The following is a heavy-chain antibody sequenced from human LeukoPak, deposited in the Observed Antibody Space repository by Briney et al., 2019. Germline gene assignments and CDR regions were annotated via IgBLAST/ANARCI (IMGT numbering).Heavy chain of an antibody. V-gene: IGHV3-30*02. CDR2: IRYDGTNK. CDR1: GFTFSNYG. CDR3: AKDGLYSSGVDY. J-gene: IGHJ4*02. D-gene: IGHD6-19*01. Sequence: GGSLRLSCAASGFTFSNYGMHWVRQAPGKGLEWVAFIRYDGTNKYYADSVKGRFTISRDNSKNTLYLQMNSLRAEDTAVYYCAKDGLYSSGVDYWGQGTLVTVSS.